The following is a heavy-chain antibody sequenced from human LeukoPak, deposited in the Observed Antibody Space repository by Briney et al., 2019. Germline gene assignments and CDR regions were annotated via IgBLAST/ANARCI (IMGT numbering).Heavy chain of an antibody. CDR2: IKQDGSEE. D-gene: IGHD3-22*01. J-gene: IGHJ4*02. Sequence: GGSLRLSCAASGFTFSSYWMSWVRQAPGKGLEWVANIKQDGSEEYYVDSVKGRFTISRDNAKNSLYLQMNSLRAEDTAVYYCARDVYYYDSSGYLYYFDYWGQGTLVTVSS. CDR3: ARDVYYYDSSGYLYYFDY. CDR1: GFTFSSYW. V-gene: IGHV3-7*01.